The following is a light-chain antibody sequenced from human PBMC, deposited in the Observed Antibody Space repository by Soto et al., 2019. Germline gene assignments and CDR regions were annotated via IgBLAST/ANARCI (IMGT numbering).Light chain of an antibody. CDR3: QQSYNTLT. CDR1: QTISSY. J-gene: IGKJ4*01. Sequence: IQVTQTPSPPPATVGERVTITFRASQTISSYLNWYQQKPGKAPKLLIYAASNLQSGVPSRFSGSGFGTDFTLTISSLQPEDFATYYCQQSYNTLTFGGGTKVDIK. V-gene: IGKV1-39*01. CDR2: AAS.